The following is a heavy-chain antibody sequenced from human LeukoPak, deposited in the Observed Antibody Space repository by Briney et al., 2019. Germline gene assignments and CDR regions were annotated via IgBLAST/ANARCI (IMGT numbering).Heavy chain of an antibody. V-gene: IGHV3-21*01. CDR2: MSSSSSYI. D-gene: IGHD3-10*01. CDR1: GFTFSSYS. J-gene: IGHJ4*02. Sequence: PGGSLRLSCAASGFTFSSYSMKWVRQATGKGVEGVSYMSSSSSYIYYADSVKGRFNIYRDNAKNSVYLQMNRLRAEDTAVYYCARQVVVPRDYWGQGTLVTVSS. CDR3: ARQVVVPRDY.